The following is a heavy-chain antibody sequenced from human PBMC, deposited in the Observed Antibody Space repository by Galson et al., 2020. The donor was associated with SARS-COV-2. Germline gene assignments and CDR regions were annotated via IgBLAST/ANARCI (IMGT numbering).Heavy chain of an antibody. D-gene: IGHD2-2*01. J-gene: IGHJ6*02. Sequence: GESLKISCKGSGYNFPTPCPAWVPQMPAQGLELKRVLYPRDSAHRYSPSFQGPVTPSADKSLSTAYLQWSSLKAPASAIYYCARHWCSSTVCLRGYDYGLDVWGQGTTVTVSS. CDR2: LYPRDSAH. V-gene: IGHV5-51*01. CDR1: GYNFPTPC. CDR3: ARHWCSSTVCLRGYDYGLDV.